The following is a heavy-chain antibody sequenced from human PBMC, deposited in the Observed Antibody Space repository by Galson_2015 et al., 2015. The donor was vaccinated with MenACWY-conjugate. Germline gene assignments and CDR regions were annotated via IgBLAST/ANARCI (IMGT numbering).Heavy chain of an antibody. CDR1: GSRFSKYW. V-gene: IGHV5-51*01. D-gene: IGHD3-16*01. CDR3: ARAPVMVTFGGVADAFDI. Sequence: QSGAEVKKPGESVKISCPGSGSRFSKYWIGWERQMPGKGLEWMGIIYPTDSDTKYSPSFQGQVTISADKSINTAYLQWSSLKASDTAMYYCARAPVMVTFGGVADAFDIWGLGTMVTVSS. J-gene: IGHJ3*02. CDR2: IYPTDSDT.